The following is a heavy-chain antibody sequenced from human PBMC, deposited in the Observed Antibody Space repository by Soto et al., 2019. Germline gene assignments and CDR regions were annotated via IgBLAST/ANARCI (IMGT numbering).Heavy chain of an antibody. CDR1: GGSISSSNC. J-gene: IGHJ5*02. CDR3: ARGKGTNMVRGANWFDP. Sequence: SETLSLTCAVSGGSISSSNCWSFVRQPPGKGLEWIGEIYHSGSTNYNPSLKSRVTISVDKSKNQFSLKLSSVTAADTAVYYCARGKGTNMVRGANWFDPWGQGTLVTVSS. V-gene: IGHV4-4*02. D-gene: IGHD3-10*01. CDR2: IYHSGST.